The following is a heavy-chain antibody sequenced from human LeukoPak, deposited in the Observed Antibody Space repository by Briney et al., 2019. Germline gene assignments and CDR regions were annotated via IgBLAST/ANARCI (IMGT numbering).Heavy chain of an antibody. CDR3: AKERLSGFLEWLLPDY. CDR1: GFTFSSYG. V-gene: IGHV3-33*03. Sequence: PGGSLRLSCAASGFTFSSYGMHWVRQAPGKGLEWVSVIWNAGSNKYYADSVKGRFTISRDKSKNTLYLQMNSLRAEDTAVYYCAKERLSGFLEWLLPDYWGQGTLVTVSS. CDR2: IWNAGSNK. J-gene: IGHJ4*02. D-gene: IGHD3-3*01.